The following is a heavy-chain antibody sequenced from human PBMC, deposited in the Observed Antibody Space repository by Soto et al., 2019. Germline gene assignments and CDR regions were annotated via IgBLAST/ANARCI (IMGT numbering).Heavy chain of an antibody. CDR1: GYTFTSYG. CDR3: AKDLTRQLAYWLDP. CDR2: INAHSGNT. Sequence: ASVKVSCKASGYTFTSYGINWVRQAPGQGLEWMGWINAHSGNTEYAQKLQGRVTLTTDTSMTTAYLTLTSLTSDDTALYYCAKDLTRQLAYWLDPWGQGTQVTVSS. V-gene: IGHV1-18*01. J-gene: IGHJ5*02. D-gene: IGHD6-6*01.